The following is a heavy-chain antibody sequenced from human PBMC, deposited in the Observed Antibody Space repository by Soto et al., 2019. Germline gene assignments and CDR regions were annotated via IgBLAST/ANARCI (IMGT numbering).Heavy chain of an antibody. CDR3: ARHHGPTTSENWFDP. J-gene: IGHJ5*02. CDR2: ISTYSGDT. V-gene: IGHV1-18*01. CDR1: GYTFFTYD. D-gene: IGHD5-12*01. Sequence: QVHLVQSGVEVKTPGASVKVSCQASGYTFFTYDISWVRQAPGQGLEWMGWISTYSGDTKYAQKFQGRVTMTTDTSTTPAYLELRSLRSVDTAVYYCARHHGPTTSENWFDPWSQRTLVTVSP.